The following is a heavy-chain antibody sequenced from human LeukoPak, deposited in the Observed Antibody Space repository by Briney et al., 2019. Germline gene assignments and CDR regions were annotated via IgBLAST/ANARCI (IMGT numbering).Heavy chain of an antibody. CDR1: GFTFNNYA. D-gene: IGHD3-3*02. V-gene: IGHV3-23*01. J-gene: IGHJ4*02. Sequence: PGGSLRLSCAASGFTFNNYAMSWVRQAPGKGLEWVSSITYNGDDTNHADSVQGRFTISRDNSKNTLYLQMNRLRAEDTAIYTCAKGTERYQAVSSFDHWGQGTLVAVAS. CDR2: ITYNGDDT. CDR3: AKGTERYQAVSSFDH.